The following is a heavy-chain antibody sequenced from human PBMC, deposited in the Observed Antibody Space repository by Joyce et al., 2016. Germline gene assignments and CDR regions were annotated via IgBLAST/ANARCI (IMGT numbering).Heavy chain of an antibody. J-gene: IGHJ4*02. CDR2: IYSGGST. D-gene: IGHD1-14*01. CDR3: ARGADNSPLDY. Sequence: EVQLVESGGGLIQPGGSLRLSCAASGFTVSSNYMSWVGQAPGKGLEWVSIIYSGGSTYYADSVKGRFTISRDNSKNTLYLQMNSLRAEDTAVYYCARGADNSPLDYWGQGTLVTVSS. CDR1: GFTVSSNY. V-gene: IGHV3-53*01.